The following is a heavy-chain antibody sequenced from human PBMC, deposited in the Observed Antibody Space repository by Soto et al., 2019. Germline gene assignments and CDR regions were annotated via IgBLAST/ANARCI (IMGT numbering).Heavy chain of an antibody. Sequence: LRLSCAASGFTFSSYAMIWVRQAPVKVLEWVSAISGSGGSTYYADSVKGRFTISRDNSKNTLYLQMNSLRAEDTAVYYCAKARKLLLWFGDGMDVWGQGTTVTVSS. V-gene: IGHV3-23*01. D-gene: IGHD3-10*01. J-gene: IGHJ6*02. CDR2: ISGSGGST. CDR3: AKARKLLLWFGDGMDV. CDR1: GFTFSSYA.